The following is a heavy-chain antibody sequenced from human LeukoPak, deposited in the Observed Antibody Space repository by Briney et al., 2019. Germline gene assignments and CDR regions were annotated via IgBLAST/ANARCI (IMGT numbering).Heavy chain of an antibody. Sequence: ASVKVSCKASGYTFTNYPMHWVRQAPGQGLEWMGVIFPGDGVTEYAQKFQGRVTVTRDTSTSTVYMELSSLRSDDTAVYYCAREHPDYHGFDIWGQGTMVTVSS. J-gene: IGHJ3*02. CDR1: GYTFTNYP. D-gene: IGHD4-11*01. CDR2: IFPGDGVT. V-gene: IGHV1-46*01. CDR3: AREHPDYHGFDI.